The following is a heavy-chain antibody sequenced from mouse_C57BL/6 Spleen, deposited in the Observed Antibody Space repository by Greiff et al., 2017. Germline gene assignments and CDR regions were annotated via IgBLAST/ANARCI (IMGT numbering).Heavy chain of an antibody. CDR3: VTDYFDY. J-gene: IGHJ2*01. CDR2: IRSKSSNYAT. V-gene: IGHV10-3*01. CDR1: GFTFNTYA. D-gene: IGHD4-1*01. Sequence: EVKLMESGGGLVQPKGSLKLSCAASGFTFNTYAMHWVRQAPGKGLEWVALIRSKSSNYATYYADSVKDRFTISRDDSQSMLYLQMNNLKTEDTAMYYCVTDYFDYWGQGTTLTVSS.